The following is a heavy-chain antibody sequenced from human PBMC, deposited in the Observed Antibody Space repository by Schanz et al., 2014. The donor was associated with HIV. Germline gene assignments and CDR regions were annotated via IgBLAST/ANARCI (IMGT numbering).Heavy chain of an antibody. J-gene: IGHJ6*02. D-gene: IGHD3-3*02. V-gene: IGHV1-69*01. CDR3: ARAAFSSEYYYGMDV. Sequence: QVQLVQSGAEVTKPGSSVKVSCKASGGTFSIYAISWVRQAPGQGLEWMGGIIPIFGTANYAQKFQGRVPIIADESKSTAYMELSSLRSADTAVYFCARAAFSSEYYYGMDVWGQGTTVTVSS. CDR2: IIPIFGTA. CDR1: GGTFSIYA.